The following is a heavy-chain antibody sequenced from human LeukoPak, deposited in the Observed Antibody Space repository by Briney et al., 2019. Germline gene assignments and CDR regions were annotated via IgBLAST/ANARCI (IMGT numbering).Heavy chain of an antibody. Sequence: PSETLPLTCTVSGGSISSSSYYWGWIRQPPGKGLEWIGSIYYSGSTYYNPSLKSRVTISVDTSKNQFSLKLSSVTAADTAVYYCARQQYIPAMVTFDYWGQGTLVTVSS. J-gene: IGHJ4*02. V-gene: IGHV4-39*01. CDR3: ARQQYIPAMVTFDY. CDR2: IYYSGST. CDR1: GGSISSSSYY. D-gene: IGHD5-18*01.